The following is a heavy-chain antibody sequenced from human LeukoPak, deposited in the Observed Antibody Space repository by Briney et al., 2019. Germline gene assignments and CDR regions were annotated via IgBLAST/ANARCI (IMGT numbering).Heavy chain of an antibody. CDR3: ARFLAVAGTGWFDP. D-gene: IGHD6-19*01. V-gene: IGHV3-23*01. CDR1: GFTFSSYA. CDR2: ISGSGGST. J-gene: IGHJ5*02. Sequence: PGGSLRLSCAASGFTFSSYAMSWVRQAPGKGLEWVSAISGSGGSTYYADSVKGRFTISRDNSKNTLYLQMNSLRAEDTAVYYCARFLAVAGTGWFDPWGQGTLVTVSS.